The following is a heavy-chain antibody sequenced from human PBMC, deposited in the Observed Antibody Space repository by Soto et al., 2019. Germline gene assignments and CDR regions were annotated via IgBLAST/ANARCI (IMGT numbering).Heavy chain of an antibody. D-gene: IGHD3-22*01. CDR2: IYHSGST. CDR3: AGSGYDHNSGMDG. J-gene: IGHJ6*02. CDR1: GGSISSGGYS. V-gene: IGHV4-30-2*01. Sequence: QLQLQESGSGLVKPSQTLSLTCAVSGGSISSGGYSWSWIRQPPGKGLEWIGYIYHSGSTYYNPSRKSRVTTSVDRSKTQFSLKLSSVTAADTAVYYCAGSGYDHNSGMDGWGQWTTVTVSS.